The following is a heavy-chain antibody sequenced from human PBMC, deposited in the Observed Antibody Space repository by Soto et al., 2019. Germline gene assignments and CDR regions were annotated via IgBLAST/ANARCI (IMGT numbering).Heavy chain of an antibody. J-gene: IGHJ4*01. V-gene: IGHV1-18*04. CDR1: GYTFTSYG. D-gene: IGHD3-10*01. CDR2: ISPYNGKT. Sequence: ASVKVSCKTSGYTFTSYGLSWVRQAPGQGLEWMGWISPYNGKTEASPKFQGRVTMTADIFMSTAYMELSSLTSEDSAIYYCARDPGLGSSYPPLDYWGQGSMVTV. CDR3: ARDPGLGSSYPPLDY.